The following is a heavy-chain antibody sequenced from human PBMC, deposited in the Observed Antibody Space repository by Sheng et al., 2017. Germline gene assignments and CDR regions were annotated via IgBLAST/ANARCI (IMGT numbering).Heavy chain of an antibody. CDR2: ISGSGGST. CDR3: AKHGGTMVVTPSLD. Sequence: EVQLLESGGGLVQPGGSLRLSCAASGFTFSSYAVTWVRQAPGRGLEWVSAISGSGGSTYYADSVKGRFTISRDNSKKTVYLQMNSLRAEDTAVYYCAKHGGTMVVTPSLDWGQGTLVTVSS. V-gene: IGHV3-23*01. J-gene: IGHJ4*02. CDR1: GFTFSSYA. D-gene: IGHD2-15*01.